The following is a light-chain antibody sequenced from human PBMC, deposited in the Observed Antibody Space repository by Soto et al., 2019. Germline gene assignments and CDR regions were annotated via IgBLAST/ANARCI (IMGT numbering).Light chain of an antibody. Sequence: EVVLTQSPGTLSLSPCEGATLSCSASQSVSNNYLAWYQQKPGQAPRLLIYGASNRATGIPDRFSGSGSGTDFTLTISRLEPEDFAVYYCQQYGSSGTFGQGTKVDI. CDR2: GAS. V-gene: IGKV3-20*01. CDR3: QQYGSSGT. CDR1: QSVSNNY. J-gene: IGKJ1*01.